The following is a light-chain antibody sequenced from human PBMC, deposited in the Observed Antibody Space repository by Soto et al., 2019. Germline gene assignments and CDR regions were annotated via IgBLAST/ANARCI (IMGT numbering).Light chain of an antibody. CDR3: QQYGASPYT. CDR2: HSS. V-gene: IGKV3-20*01. J-gene: IGKJ2*01. Sequence: IVLTQSPGTLSLSPGEGASLSCRASQSVYSNYLAWYQQKPGRSPRLLIYHSSTRAAGTPDRFSGSGSGTDFALTISRLEPEDFAVYYCQQYGASPYTFGQGTRVEIK. CDR1: QSVYSNY.